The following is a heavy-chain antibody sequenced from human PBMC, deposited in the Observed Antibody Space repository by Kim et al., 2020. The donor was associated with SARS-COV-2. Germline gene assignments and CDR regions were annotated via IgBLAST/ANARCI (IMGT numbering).Heavy chain of an antibody. CDR2: ISSSSSYI. CDR1: GFTFSSYS. D-gene: IGHD6-13*01. CDR3: AREYSSSWLYGDY. J-gene: IGHJ4*02. V-gene: IGHV3-21*04. Sequence: GGSLRLSCAASGFTFSSYSMNWVRQAPGKGLEWVSSISSSSSYIYYADSVKGRFTISRDNAKNSLYLQMNSLRAEDTAVYYCAREYSSSWLYGDYWGQGTLVTVSS.